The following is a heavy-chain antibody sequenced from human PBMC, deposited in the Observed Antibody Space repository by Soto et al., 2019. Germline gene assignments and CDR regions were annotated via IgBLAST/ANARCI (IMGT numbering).Heavy chain of an antibody. J-gene: IGHJ6*02. CDR3: ASRADRGIHGSGSVSNGYQYGLDV. CDR1: GDPITPNNYY. Sequence: SETLSLTCTLAGDPITPNNYYWSWIRQPPEKGPEWIGSICYGGDTYYNPSRQGRGTISVDTSKSQFSLKLNSGTAADTAAYYCASRADRGIHGSGSVSNGYQYGLDVWGQETTV. V-gene: IGHV4-39*01. CDR2: ICYGGDT. D-gene: IGHD3-10*01.